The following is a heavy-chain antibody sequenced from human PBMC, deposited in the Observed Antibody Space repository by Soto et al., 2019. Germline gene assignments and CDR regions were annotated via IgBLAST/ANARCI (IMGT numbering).Heavy chain of an antibody. CDR2: ISGSGGST. CDR3: AKDRTVYQQWLARGGDFQH. Sequence: GGSLRLSCAASGFTFSSYAMSWVRQAPGKGLEWVSAISGSGGSTYYADSVKGRFTISRDNSKNTLYLQMNSLRAEDTAVYYCAKDRTVYQQWLARGGDFQHWGQGTLVTVSS. J-gene: IGHJ1*01. V-gene: IGHV3-23*01. CDR1: GFTFSSYA. D-gene: IGHD6-19*01.